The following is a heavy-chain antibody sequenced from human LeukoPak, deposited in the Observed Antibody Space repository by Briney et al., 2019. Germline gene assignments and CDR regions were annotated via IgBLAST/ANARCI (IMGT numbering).Heavy chain of an antibody. CDR3: ARDGKDSMIVVVTAEYFQH. V-gene: IGHV3-21*01. CDR2: ISSSSSYI. D-gene: IGHD3-22*01. CDR1: GFTFSSYT. J-gene: IGHJ1*01. Sequence: PGGSLRLSCAASGFTFSSYTMNWVRQAPGKGLEWVPSISSSSSYIYYADSVKGRFTISRDNAKNSLYLQMDSLRAEDTAVYYCARDGKDSMIVVVTAEYFQHWGQGTLVTVSS.